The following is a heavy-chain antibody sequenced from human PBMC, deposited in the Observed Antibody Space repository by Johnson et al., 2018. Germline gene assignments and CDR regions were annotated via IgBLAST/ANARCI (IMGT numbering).Heavy chain of an antibody. J-gene: IGHJ1*01. CDR2: ISYDGSNK. Sequence: QVQLVQSGGGVVQPGRSLRLSCAASGFTFSSYGMHWVRQAPGKGLEWVAGISYDGSNKYYADSVKGRLTISRENPKNTLYLQMNSLRAEDTAVYYCAKDRYDYGDSGDFQHWGQGTLVTVSS. D-gene: IGHD4-17*01. V-gene: IGHV3-30*18. CDR1: GFTFSSYG. CDR3: AKDRYDYGDSGDFQH.